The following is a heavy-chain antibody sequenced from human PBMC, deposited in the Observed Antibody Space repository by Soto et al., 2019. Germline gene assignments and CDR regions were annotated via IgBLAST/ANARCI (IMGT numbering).Heavy chain of an antibody. Sequence: SETLSLTCAVSGGSISSSNWWSWVRQPPGKGLEWIGAIYHSGSTNYNPSLKSRVTISVDTSKNQFSLKLSSVTAADTAVYYCVRVRQADYGSVNYYGMDVWGQGTTVAVSS. J-gene: IGHJ6*02. CDR2: IYHSGST. V-gene: IGHV4-4*02. CDR1: GGSISSSNW. CDR3: VRVRQADYGSVNYYGMDV. D-gene: IGHD3-10*01.